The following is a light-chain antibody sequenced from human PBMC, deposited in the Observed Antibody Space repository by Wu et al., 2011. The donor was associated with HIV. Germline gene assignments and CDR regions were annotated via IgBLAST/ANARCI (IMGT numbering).Light chain of an antibody. J-gene: IGKJ5*01. V-gene: IGKV3-11*01. CDR1: QSVSSY. CDR2: SAS. CDR3: QQLNSYPIT. Sequence: EIVLTQSPVTLSLSPGERATLSCRASQSVSSYLAWFQQKPGQAPRLLIHSASNRAPGIPDRFTGSGSGTDFTLTISSLQPEDFATYYCQQLNSYPITFGQGTRLEIK.